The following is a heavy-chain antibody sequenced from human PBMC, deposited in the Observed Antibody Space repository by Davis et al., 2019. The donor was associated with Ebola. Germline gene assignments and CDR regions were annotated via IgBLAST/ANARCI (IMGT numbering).Heavy chain of an antibody. V-gene: IGHV1-69*13. Sequence: SVKVSCKASGGTFSSYAISWVRQAPGQGLEWMGGIIPIFGTANYAQKFQGRVTITADESTSTAYMELSSLRAEDTAVYYCARGKVGATYYGMDVWGQGTTVTVSS. CDR1: GGTFSSYA. J-gene: IGHJ6*02. CDR2: IIPIFGTA. CDR3: ARGKVGATYYGMDV. D-gene: IGHD1-26*01.